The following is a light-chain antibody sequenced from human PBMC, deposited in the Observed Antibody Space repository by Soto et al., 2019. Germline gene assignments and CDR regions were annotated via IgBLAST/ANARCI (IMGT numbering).Light chain of an antibody. Sequence: DIQMTQSPSSLSASVGDRVTITCRASQSISSYLNWYQQKPGKAPKLLIYAASSLQSGVPSRFSGSGSGTDFTLTISSLRPEDFAFYYCQQSYSTPVFTFGPGTKVDIK. V-gene: IGKV1-39*01. CDR2: AAS. CDR1: QSISSY. CDR3: QQSYSTPVFT. J-gene: IGKJ3*01.